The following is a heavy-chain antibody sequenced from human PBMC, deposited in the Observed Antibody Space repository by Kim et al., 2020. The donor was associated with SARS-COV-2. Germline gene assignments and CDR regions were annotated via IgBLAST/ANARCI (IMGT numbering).Heavy chain of an antibody. V-gene: IGHV4-39*07. CDR3: ARDSLGYQPLFEVGNWFDP. Sequence: SRVTISVDTSKNQFSLKLSSVTAADTAVYYCARDSLGYQPLFEVGNWFDPWGQGTLVTVSS. D-gene: IGHD2-2*01. J-gene: IGHJ5*02.